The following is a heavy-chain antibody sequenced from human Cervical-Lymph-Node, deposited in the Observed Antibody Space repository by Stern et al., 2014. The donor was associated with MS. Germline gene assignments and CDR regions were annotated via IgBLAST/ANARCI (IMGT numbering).Heavy chain of an antibody. D-gene: IGHD1-26*01. Sequence: EVQLVESGGGLVQPGGSLRLSCAVSGFTFTRNWMHWVRQAPGKGLVWVSRINSDGSSTSHADFVKGRFTISRDNAKNTLYLQMNSLRAEDTAVYYCARVLREELQGGEYYYYAMDVWGQGTTVTVSS. J-gene: IGHJ6*02. V-gene: IGHV3-74*01. CDR1: GFTFTRNW. CDR3: ARVLREELQGGEYYYYAMDV. CDR2: INSDGSST.